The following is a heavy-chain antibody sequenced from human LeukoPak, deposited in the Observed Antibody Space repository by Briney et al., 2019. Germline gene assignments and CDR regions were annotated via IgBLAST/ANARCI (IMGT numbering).Heavy chain of an antibody. Sequence: GGSLRLSCAASGFTFSSYAMHWVRHAPGKGLEWVAVISYDGSNKYYADSVKGRFTISRDNSKNTLYLQMNSLRAEGTAVYYCARDQVVFDYWGQGTLVTVSS. V-gene: IGHV3-30*04. CDR1: GFTFSSYA. D-gene: IGHD2-2*01. CDR2: ISYDGSNK. CDR3: ARDQVVFDY. J-gene: IGHJ4*02.